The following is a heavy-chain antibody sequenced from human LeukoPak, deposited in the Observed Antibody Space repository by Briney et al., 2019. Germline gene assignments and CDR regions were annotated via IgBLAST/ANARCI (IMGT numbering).Heavy chain of an antibody. D-gene: IGHD3-16*01. CDR3: AKDQAYYDYVWGSLY. CDR2: ISGSGGST. J-gene: IGHJ4*02. CDR1: GFTFSSYA. V-gene: IGHV3-23*01. Sequence: GGSLRLSCAASGFTFSSYAMSWVRQAPGKGLEWVSAISGSGGSTYYADSVKGRFTISRDNSKNTLYLQMNSLRAEDTAVYYCAKDQAYYDYVWGSLYWGQGTLVTVSS.